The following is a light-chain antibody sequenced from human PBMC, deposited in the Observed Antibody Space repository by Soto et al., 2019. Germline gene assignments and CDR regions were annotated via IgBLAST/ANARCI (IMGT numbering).Light chain of an antibody. J-gene: IGKJ3*01. CDR1: QSVNDNH. CDR2: CAS. Sequence: EGVLTPSPGTLSLSPGARATLSCRASQSVNDNHLAWYQQKGGQAPRLLIYCASTRATGVPERFSGSGFGTAYSPITSSPEPEDFARYYSQVYGGSPPRGTSATGTTVDIK. CDR3: QVYGGSPPRGT. V-gene: IGKV3-20*01.